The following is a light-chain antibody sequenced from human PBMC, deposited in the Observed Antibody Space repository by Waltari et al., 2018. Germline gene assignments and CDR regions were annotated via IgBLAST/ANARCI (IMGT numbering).Light chain of an antibody. J-gene: IGKJ4*01. CDR2: GAS. Sequence: EIVLTQSPGTQSLSPGERATLSCRASQSVTSSFLAWYQQKPGQAPRLLIYGASSRATGIPDRFSGSGSGTDFTLTISRLEPEDFAVYYCQQYGTSPLTFGGGTKVESK. CDR3: QQYGTSPLT. CDR1: QSVTSSF. V-gene: IGKV3-20*01.